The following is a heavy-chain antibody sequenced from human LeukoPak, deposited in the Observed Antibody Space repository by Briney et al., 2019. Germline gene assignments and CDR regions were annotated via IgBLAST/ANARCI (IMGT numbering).Heavy chain of an antibody. CDR1: GFTFSSYS. J-gene: IGHJ6*03. V-gene: IGHV3-21*01. D-gene: IGHD1-14*01. CDR2: ISSSSSYI. CDR3: AREPQTNRVPNMDV. Sequence: PGGSLRLSCAASGFTFSSYSMNWVRQAPGKGLEWVSSISSSSSYIYYADSVKGRFTISRDNAKNSLYLQMNSLRAEDTAVYYCAREPQTNRVPNMDVWGKGTTVTVSS.